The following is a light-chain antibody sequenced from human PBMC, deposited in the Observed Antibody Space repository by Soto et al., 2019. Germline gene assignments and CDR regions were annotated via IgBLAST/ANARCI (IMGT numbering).Light chain of an antibody. Sequence: DIVMTQSPATLSVSPGERATLFCGASQSIITNLAWYQRKPGQAPRLLLHGASTRASGIPARFSGSGSGTEFTLTISSLQSEDFAVYYCQQYNDWPRTFGQGTKVEIK. J-gene: IGKJ1*01. V-gene: IGKV3-15*01. CDR2: GAS. CDR1: QSIITN. CDR3: QQYNDWPRT.